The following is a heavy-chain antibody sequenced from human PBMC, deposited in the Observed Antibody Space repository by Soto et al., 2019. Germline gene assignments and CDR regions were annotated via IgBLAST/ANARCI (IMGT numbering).Heavy chain of an antibody. Sequence: EVQLLESGGGLIQPGGSLRLSCAASGFTFSSYAMSWVRQAPGKGLEWVSSISVSGGSTYYADSVKGRFTISRDNSKNTLYLQMNSLRAEDTALYYCAKGGWGNYVDYWGQGTLVTVSS. J-gene: IGHJ4*02. CDR1: GFTFSSYA. D-gene: IGHD2-8*02. CDR2: ISVSGGST. V-gene: IGHV3-23*01. CDR3: AKGGWGNYVDY.